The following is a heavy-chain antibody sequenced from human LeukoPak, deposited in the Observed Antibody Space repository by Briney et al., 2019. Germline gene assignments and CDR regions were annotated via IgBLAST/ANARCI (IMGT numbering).Heavy chain of an antibody. CDR1: RDTFINNV. CDR3: AREDDTGRYMGDDAFDI. J-gene: IGHJ3*02. V-gene: IGHV1-69*06. D-gene: IGHD1-26*01. Sequence: SVKVSCKASRDTFINNVISWLRQVPGQGLEWMGGIIPMSDTANYPQKFRGRLTITADIPTSTVYMELSSLRSEDTAVYYCAREDDTGRYMGDDAFDIWGQGTMVTVSS. CDR2: IIPMSDTA.